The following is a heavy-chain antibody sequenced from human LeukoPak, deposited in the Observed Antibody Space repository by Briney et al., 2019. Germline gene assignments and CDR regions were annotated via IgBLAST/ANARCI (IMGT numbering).Heavy chain of an antibody. J-gene: IGHJ4*02. Sequence: SQTLSLTCALSGDSVSSNSAAWHWIRQSPSRGLEWLGRTYYRSKWYNDYAVSVKSQITINPDTSKNQFSLQLNSVTPEDTAVYYCARQFGNYMAYWGQGTLVTVSS. V-gene: IGHV6-1*01. CDR3: ARQFGNYMAY. D-gene: IGHD3-16*01. CDR2: TYYRSKWYN. CDR1: GDSVSSNSAA.